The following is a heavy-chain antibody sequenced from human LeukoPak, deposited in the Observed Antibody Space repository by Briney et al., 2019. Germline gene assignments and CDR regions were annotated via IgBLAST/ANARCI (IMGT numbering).Heavy chain of an antibody. CDR1: AFTFRNYW. CDR2: IKHDGSEK. CDR3: ARYCSSTSCNDAFDM. Sequence: GGSLRLSCEASAFTFRNYWMSWVRQAPGKGLEWVANIKHDGSEKYYVDSVKGRFTISRDNAKNSLYLQMNNLRAEDTAVYYCARYCSSTSCNDAFDMLGPGTMVTVSS. D-gene: IGHD2-2*01. V-gene: IGHV3-7*01. J-gene: IGHJ3*02.